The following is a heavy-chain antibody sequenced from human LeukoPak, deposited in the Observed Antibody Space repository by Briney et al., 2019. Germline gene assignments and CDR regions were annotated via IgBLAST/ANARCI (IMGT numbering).Heavy chain of an antibody. CDR1: GFTFDDYA. J-gene: IGHJ4*01. D-gene: IGHD6-13*01. CDR3: AKDASSSYLDY. CDR2: ISWNSGSI. Sequence: PGGSLRLSCAASGFTFDDYAMHWVRQAPGKGLEWVSGISWNSGSIGYADSVKGRFTISRDNAKNSLYLQMNSLRAEDTALYYCAKDASSSYLDYWGXXTLVTVSS. V-gene: IGHV3-9*01.